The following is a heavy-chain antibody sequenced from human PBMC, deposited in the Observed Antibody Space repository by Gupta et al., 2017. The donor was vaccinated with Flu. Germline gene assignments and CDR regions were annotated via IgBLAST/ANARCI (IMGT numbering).Heavy chain of an antibody. CDR2: IIPIFGTA. V-gene: IGHV1-69*01. D-gene: IGHD3-22*01. J-gene: IGHJ5*02. CDR3: ARAPYDSSGYEGDNWFDP. Sequence: QGLEWMGGIIPIFGTANYAQKFQGRVTITADESTSTAYMELSSLRSEDTAVYYCARAPYDSSGYEGDNWFDPWGQGTLVTVSS.